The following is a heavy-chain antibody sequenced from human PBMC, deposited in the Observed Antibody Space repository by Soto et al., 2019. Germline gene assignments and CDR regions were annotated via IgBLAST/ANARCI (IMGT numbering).Heavy chain of an antibody. CDR1: GGSFSGYY. J-gene: IGHJ6*02. D-gene: IGHD6-19*01. Sequence: SETLSLTCAVYGGSFSGYYWSWIRQPPGKGLEWIGEINLSGSTNYNPSLKSRVTISVDTSKNQFSLKLSSVTAADTAVYYCARERIWAVAGTWGNYYYGMDVWGQGTTVTVSS. CDR2: INLSGST. CDR3: ARERIWAVAGTWGNYYYGMDV. V-gene: IGHV4-34*01.